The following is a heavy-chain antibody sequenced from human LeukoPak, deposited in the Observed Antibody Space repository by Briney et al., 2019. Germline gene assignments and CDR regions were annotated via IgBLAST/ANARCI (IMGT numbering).Heavy chain of an antibody. Sequence: ASVKVSCKASGYTFTSYAMHWVRQAPGQRLEWMGWINAGNGNTKYSQEFQGRVTITRDTSASTAYMELSSLRSEDMAVYYCARERLLWFGEAHDAFDIWGQGTMVTVSS. CDR1: GYTFTSYA. D-gene: IGHD3-10*01. CDR3: ARERLLWFGEAHDAFDI. CDR2: INAGNGNT. J-gene: IGHJ3*02. V-gene: IGHV1-3*03.